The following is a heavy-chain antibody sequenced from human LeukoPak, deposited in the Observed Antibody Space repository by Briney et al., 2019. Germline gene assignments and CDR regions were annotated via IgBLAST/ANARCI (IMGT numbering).Heavy chain of an antibody. D-gene: IGHD6-19*01. CDR2: IRYDGSNK. V-gene: IGHV3-30*02. Sequence: PGGSLRLSCAASGFPFSSYGMHWVRQAPGKGLEWVAFIRYDGSNKYYADSVKGRFTISRDNSKNTLYLQMNSLRAEDTAVYYCAKAPGYSSGFDRDHFQHWGQGTLVTVSS. J-gene: IGHJ1*01. CDR1: GFPFSSYG. CDR3: AKAPGYSSGFDRDHFQH.